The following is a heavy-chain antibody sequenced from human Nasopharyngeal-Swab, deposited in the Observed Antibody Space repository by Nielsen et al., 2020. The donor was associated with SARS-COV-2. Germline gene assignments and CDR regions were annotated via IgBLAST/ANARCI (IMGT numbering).Heavy chain of an antibody. D-gene: IGHD6-6*01. V-gene: IGHV1-46*01. CDR2: INSSGGST. Sequence: ASVQVSCKASGYTFTRYYRHWVRQAPGQGLEWMGIINSSGGSTSYAQKFQGRVIMTRDTSTSTVYMELSSLRSEDTAVYYCARDPTPAVNSSSSLDYYYGMDVWGQGTTVTVSS. CDR3: ARDPTPAVNSSSSLDYYYGMDV. CDR1: GYTFTRYY. J-gene: IGHJ6*02.